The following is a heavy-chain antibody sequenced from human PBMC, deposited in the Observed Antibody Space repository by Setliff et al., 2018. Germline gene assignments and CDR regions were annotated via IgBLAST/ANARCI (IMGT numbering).Heavy chain of an antibody. CDR1: GFSISSGYY. Sequence: PSETLSLTCAVSGFSISSGYYWGWIRQPPGKGLEWIVNIHHSGKAYYNPSLKIRVTMSVDTSKNHVSLKLSSVTAADTAVYYCARAHTWSLPNDNSGYPGWFDPWGQGTLVTVSS. CDR2: IHHSGKA. CDR3: ARAHTWSLPNDNSGYPGWFDP. D-gene: IGHD3-22*01. J-gene: IGHJ5*02. V-gene: IGHV4-38-2*01.